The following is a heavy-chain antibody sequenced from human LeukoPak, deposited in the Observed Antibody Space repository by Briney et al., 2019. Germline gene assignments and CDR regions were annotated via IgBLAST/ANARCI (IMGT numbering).Heavy chain of an antibody. CDR3: ARKVEQWLVNWFDP. Sequence: PSETLSLTCAVYGGSFSGYYWSWIRQPPGKGLEWIREINHSGSTNYNPSLKSRVTISVDKSKNQFSLKLSSVTAADTAVYYCARKVEQWLVNWFDPWGQGTLVTVSS. J-gene: IGHJ5*02. D-gene: IGHD6-19*01. CDR1: GGSFSGYY. V-gene: IGHV4-34*01. CDR2: INHSGST.